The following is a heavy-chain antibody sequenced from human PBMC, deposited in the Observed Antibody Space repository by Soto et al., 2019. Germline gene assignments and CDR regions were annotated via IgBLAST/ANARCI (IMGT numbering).Heavy chain of an antibody. CDR1: GFTFDDYA. CDR2: ISWNSGSI. J-gene: IGHJ4*02. D-gene: IGHD3-10*01. CDR3: AKGHYYGSGSYYKIPTNFDY. V-gene: IGHV3-9*01. Sequence: EVQLVESGGGLVQPGRSLRLSCAASGFTFDDYAMHWVRQAPGQGLEWVSGISWNSGSIGYADSVKGRFTISRDNAKNSLYLQMNSLRAEDTALYYCAKGHYYGSGSYYKIPTNFDYWGQGTLVTVSS.